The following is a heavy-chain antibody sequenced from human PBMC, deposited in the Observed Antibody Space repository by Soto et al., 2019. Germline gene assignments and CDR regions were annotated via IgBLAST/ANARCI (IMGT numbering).Heavy chain of an antibody. D-gene: IGHD2-15*01. Sequence: QLQLQESGPGLVKPSETLSLTCTVSGGSISSSSYYWGWIRQPPGKGLEWIVCIYYSGRTYYNPSLKSRVTISVDTSKNQFSRKLSAVTAADTAVYYCARLIVEVVAATTPFPDYWGQGPLVTVSS. CDR1: GGSISSSSYY. J-gene: IGHJ4*02. V-gene: IGHV4-39*01. CDR3: ARLIVEVVAATTPFPDY. CDR2: IYYSGRT.